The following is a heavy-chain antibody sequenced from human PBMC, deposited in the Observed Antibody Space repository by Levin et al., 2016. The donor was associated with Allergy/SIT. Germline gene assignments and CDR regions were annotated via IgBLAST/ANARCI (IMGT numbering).Heavy chain of an antibody. CDR3: ARSAIVDTAFGL. J-gene: IGHJ4*02. Sequence: WIRQPPGKGLEWIGYIYYSGSTYYNPSLKSRVTISVDTSKKQFSLKLSSVTAADTAVYYCARSAIVDTAFGLWGQGTLVTVSS. D-gene: IGHD5-18*01. CDR2: IYYSGST. V-gene: IGHV4-31*02.